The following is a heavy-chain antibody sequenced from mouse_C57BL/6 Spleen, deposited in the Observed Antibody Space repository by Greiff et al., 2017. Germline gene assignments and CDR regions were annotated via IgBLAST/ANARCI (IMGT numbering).Heavy chain of an antibody. V-gene: IGHV1-50*01. D-gene: IGHD1-1*01. J-gene: IGHJ2*01. CDR2: LDPSDSYT. CDR1: GYTFTSYW. Sequence: QVQLKQPGAELVKPGASVKLSCKASGYTFTSYWMQWVKQRPGQGLEWIGELDPSDSYTNYNQKFKGKATLTVDTSSSTAYMQLSSLTSEDSAVYYCARKIYYGSSYGEYFDYWGQGTTLTVSS. CDR3: ARKIYYGSSYGEYFDY.